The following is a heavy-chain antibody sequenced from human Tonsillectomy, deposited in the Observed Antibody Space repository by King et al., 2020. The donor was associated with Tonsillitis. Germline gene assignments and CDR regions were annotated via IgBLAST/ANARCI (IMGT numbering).Heavy chain of an antibody. CDR3: AAVAAAGYCSSTSCYGGDPFDI. V-gene: IGHV1-58*02. D-gene: IGHD2-2*01. CDR1: GFTFTSSA. CDR2: IVVGSGNT. J-gene: IGHJ3*02. Sequence: QLVQSGPEVKKPGTSVKVSCKASGFTFTSSAMQWVRQARGQRLEWIGWIVVGSGNTNYAQKFQERVTITRDMSTSTAYMELSSLRSEDTAVYYCAAVAAAGYCSSTSCYGGDPFDIWGQGTMVTVSS.